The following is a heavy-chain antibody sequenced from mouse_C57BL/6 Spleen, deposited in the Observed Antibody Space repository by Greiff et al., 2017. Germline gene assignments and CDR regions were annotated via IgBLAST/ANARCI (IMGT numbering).Heavy chain of an antibody. Sequence: QVQLQQSGAELVMPGASVKLSCKASGYTFTSYWMHWVKQSPGQGLEWIGEIDPSDSYTNYNQKFKGKSTLTVDKSSSTAYMQLSSLTSEDSAVYYCARHGSSLYYAMDYWGQGTSVTVSS. CDR2: IDPSDSYT. CDR3: ARHGSSLYYAMDY. CDR1: GYTFTSYW. V-gene: IGHV1-69*01. D-gene: IGHD1-1*01. J-gene: IGHJ4*01.